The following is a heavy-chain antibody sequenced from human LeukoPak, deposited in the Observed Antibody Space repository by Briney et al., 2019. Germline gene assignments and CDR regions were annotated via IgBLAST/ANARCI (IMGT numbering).Heavy chain of an antibody. V-gene: IGHV3-23*01. CDR2: LSGSGDST. CDR3: AKAPVVSCRGAFCYPFDL. CDR1: GFTFSSYA. D-gene: IGHD2-15*01. J-gene: IGHJ4*02. Sequence: GGSLRLSCAASGFTFSSYAMSWVRQAPGKGLEWVSVLSGSGDSTYYADSVKGRFTISRDNSKNTLFLQMNVLRVEDTAIYYCAKAPVVSCRGAFCYPFDLWGQGARVTVSS.